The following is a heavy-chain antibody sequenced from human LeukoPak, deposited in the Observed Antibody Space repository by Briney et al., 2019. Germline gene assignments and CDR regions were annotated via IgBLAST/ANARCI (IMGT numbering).Heavy chain of an antibody. V-gene: IGHV4-59*08. CDR3: ATSAGPDYYYYGMDV. J-gene: IGHJ6*02. CDR1: GGSISSYY. CDR2: IYYSGST. Sequence: SETLSLTCTVSGGSISSYYWSWIRQPPGKGLEWIGYIYYSGSTNYNPSLKSRATISVDTSKNQFSLKLSSVTAADTAVYYCATSAGPDYYYYGMDVWGQGTTVTVSS.